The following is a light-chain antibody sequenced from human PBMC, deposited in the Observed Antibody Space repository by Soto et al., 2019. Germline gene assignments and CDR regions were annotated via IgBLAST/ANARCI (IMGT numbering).Light chain of an antibody. CDR2: AAS. V-gene: IGKV3-20*01. J-gene: IGKJ2*01. CDR1: QSISSSY. Sequence: EIVLTQSPGTLSLSPGERATLSCRASQSISSSYLAWYQQKPGQAPRLLIYAASSRATGIPDRFSGSGSGTDFTLTISRLDAEDFAVYYCQQYGSSSYTFGQGTQLEIK. CDR3: QQYGSSSYT.